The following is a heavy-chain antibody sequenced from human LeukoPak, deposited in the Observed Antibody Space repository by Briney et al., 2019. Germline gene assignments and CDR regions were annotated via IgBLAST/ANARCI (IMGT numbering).Heavy chain of an antibody. CDR1: GGSFSGYY. CDR2: INHSGST. J-gene: IGHJ4*02. Sequence: SETLSLTCAVYGGSFSGYYWSWIRQPPGKGLEWIGEINHSGSTNYNPSLKSRVTISVDTSKNQFSLKLSSVTAADTAVYYCARGGIWNYDFWSGYYGGLSYFDYWGQGTLVTVSS. V-gene: IGHV4-34*01. D-gene: IGHD3-3*01. CDR3: ARGGIWNYDFWSGYYGGLSYFDY.